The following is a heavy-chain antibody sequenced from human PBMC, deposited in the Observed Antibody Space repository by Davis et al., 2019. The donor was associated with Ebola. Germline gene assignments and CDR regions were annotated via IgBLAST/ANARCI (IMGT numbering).Heavy chain of an antibody. J-gene: IGHJ4*02. V-gene: IGHV3-30*18. Sequence: GESLKISCAASGFSFSTYGMHWVRQAPGKGPEWVAVISYDGYYKNYVDSVKGRFTISRDNSDNTLYLQMNSLRAEDTAVYYCAQEYCSNSGSYCTYFDHWGQGTLVTVSS. D-gene: IGHD3-10*01. CDR1: GFSFSTYG. CDR2: ISYDGYYK. CDR3: AQEYCSNSGSYCTYFDH.